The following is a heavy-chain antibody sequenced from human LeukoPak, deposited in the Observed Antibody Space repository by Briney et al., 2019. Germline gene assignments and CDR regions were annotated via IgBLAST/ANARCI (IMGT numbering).Heavy chain of an antibody. Sequence: SETLSLTCTVSGGSISSFYWSWIRQPPGKGLEWIGYIYYSGSTNYNPSLKSRVTISVDTSENQFSLNLSSVTAADTAVYYCARGYSGSYGRFDPWGQGTLVTVSS. CDR3: ARGYSGSYGRFDP. V-gene: IGHV4-59*01. J-gene: IGHJ5*02. CDR1: GGSISSFY. CDR2: IYYSGST. D-gene: IGHD1-26*01.